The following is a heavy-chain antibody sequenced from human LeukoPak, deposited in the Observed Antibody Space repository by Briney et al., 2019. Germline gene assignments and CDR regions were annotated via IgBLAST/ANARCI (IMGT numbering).Heavy chain of an antibody. V-gene: IGHV4-34*01. Sequence: SETLSLTCAVYGGSFSGYYWSWIRQPPGKGLEWMGEVNHSGSTHYNPSLKSRVTISVDTSKKQFSLKLSSVTAADTAVYYCARGAPDYYDSSGYYYVRWFDPWGQGTLVTVSS. D-gene: IGHD3-22*01. CDR3: ARGAPDYYDSSGYYYVRWFDP. J-gene: IGHJ5*02. CDR2: VNHSGST. CDR1: GGSFSGYY.